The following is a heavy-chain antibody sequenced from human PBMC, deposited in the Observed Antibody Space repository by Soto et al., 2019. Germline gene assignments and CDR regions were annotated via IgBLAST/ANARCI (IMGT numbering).Heavy chain of an antibody. CDR1: GGSISSSNW. Sequence: QVQLQESGPGLVKPSGTLSLTCAVSGGSISSSNWWSWVRQPPGKGLEWIGEIYHSGSTNYNPSLMSRVTLSVAKSKNQFSLKLSSVTAAETAVYYCARTVVVTASPGFDPWGQGTLVTVSS. CDR3: ARTVVVTASPGFDP. CDR2: IYHSGST. D-gene: IGHD2-21*02. J-gene: IGHJ5*02. V-gene: IGHV4-4*02.